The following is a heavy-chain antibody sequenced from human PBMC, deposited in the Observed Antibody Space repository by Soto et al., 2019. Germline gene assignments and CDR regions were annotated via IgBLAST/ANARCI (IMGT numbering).Heavy chain of an antibody. CDR3: ARWPSGDKVDI. Sequence: QVQLQESGPGLVKPSQTLSLTCTVSRGSISSDYYCWSWIRQSPEKRLEWIGHIYNSVHTYSNPSPSNRVAISGDTSQHHCSVNLTYGSAPDSDVYYCARWPSGDKVDIWGQGTLVTVSS. CDR1: RGSISSDYYC. CDR2: IYNSVHT. D-gene: IGHD7-27*01. J-gene: IGHJ4*02. V-gene: IGHV4-30-4*01.